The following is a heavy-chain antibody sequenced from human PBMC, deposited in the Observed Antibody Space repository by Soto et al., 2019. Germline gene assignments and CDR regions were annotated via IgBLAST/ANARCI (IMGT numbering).Heavy chain of an antibody. J-gene: IGHJ5*02. CDR2: IIPIFGTA. Sequence: GASVKVSCKASGGTFSSYAISWVRQAPGQGLEWMGGIIPIFGTANYAQKFQGRVTITADESTSTAYMELSSLRSEDTAVYSCARGRGYSGSDWGYNWFDPWGQGTLVTVSS. CDR1: GGTFSSYA. V-gene: IGHV1-69*13. CDR3: ARGRGYSGSDWGYNWFDP. D-gene: IGHD5-12*01.